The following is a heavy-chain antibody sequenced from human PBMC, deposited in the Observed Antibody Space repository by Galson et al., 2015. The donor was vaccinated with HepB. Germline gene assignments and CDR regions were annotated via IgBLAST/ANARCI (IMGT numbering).Heavy chain of an antibody. D-gene: IGHD1-1*01. V-gene: IGHV1-18*01. Sequence: SVKVSCKASGYTFTSYGISWVRQAPGQGLEWMGWISAYNGNTNYAQKLQGRVTMTTDTSTSTAYMELRSLRSDDTAVYYCARDRLERPRYNWFDPWGQGTLVTVSS. J-gene: IGHJ5*02. CDR2: ISAYNGNT. CDR3: ARDRLERPRYNWFDP. CDR1: GYTFTSYG.